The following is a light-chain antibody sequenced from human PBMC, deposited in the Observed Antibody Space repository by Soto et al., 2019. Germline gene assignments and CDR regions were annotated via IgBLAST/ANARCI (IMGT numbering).Light chain of an antibody. CDR2: GNS. CDR1: SSNIGSNT. V-gene: IGLV1-44*01. J-gene: IGLJ2*01. Sequence: QDVVTQPPSASGTPGQRVTISCSGSSSNIGSNTVNWYQQLPGTAPKLLIYGNSQRPSGVPDRFSGSKSGASASLAISGLQSEDEANYYCAAWDDSLNGHVVFGGGTKLTVL. CDR3: AAWDDSLNGHVV.